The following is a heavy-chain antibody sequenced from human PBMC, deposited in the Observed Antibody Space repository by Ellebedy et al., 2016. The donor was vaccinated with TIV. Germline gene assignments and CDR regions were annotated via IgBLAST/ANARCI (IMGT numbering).Heavy chain of an antibody. D-gene: IGHD3-16*01. Sequence: PGGSLRLSCKGYGYRFPNYWIAWVRQRPGKGLEWMGVIYPDDSKTRYSPSFQGQVTMSADKSLRTAYLQWYSLRASDTAMYYCATHSGDNYDYDYWGQGTLVTVSS. CDR1: GYRFPNYW. CDR3: ATHSGDNYDYDY. CDR2: IYPDDSKT. V-gene: IGHV5-51*01. J-gene: IGHJ4*02.